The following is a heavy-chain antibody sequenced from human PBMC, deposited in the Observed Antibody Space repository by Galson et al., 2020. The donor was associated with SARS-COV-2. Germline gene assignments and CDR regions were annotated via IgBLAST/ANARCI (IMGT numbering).Heavy chain of an antibody. CDR3: ARSYYYDSSGGWY. V-gene: IGHV1-2*02. J-gene: IGHJ4*02. CDR2: INPNSGGT. D-gene: IGHD3-22*01. CDR1: GYTFTGYY. Sequence: ASVKVSCKASGYTFTGYYMHWVRQAPGQGLEWMGWINPNSGGTNYAQKFQGRVTMTRDTSISTAYMELSRLRSDDTAVYYCARSYYYDSSGGWYWGQGTLVTVSS.